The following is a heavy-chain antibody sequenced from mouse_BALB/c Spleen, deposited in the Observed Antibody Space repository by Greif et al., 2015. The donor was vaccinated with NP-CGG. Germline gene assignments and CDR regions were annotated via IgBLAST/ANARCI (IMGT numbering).Heavy chain of an antibody. D-gene: IGHD1-1*01. CDR1: GFNIKDTY. Sequence: VQLQQSGAELVKPGASVKLSCTASGFNIKDTYMHWVKQRPEQGLEWIGRIDPANGNTKYDPKFQGKATITADTSSNTAYLQLSSLTSEDTAVYYCARGAYGSALDYWGQGTTLTVSS. V-gene: IGHV14-3*02. CDR2: IDPANGNT. CDR3: ARGAYGSALDY. J-gene: IGHJ2*01.